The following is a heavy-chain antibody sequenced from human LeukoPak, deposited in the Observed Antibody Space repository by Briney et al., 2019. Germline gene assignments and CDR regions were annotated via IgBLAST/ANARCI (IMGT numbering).Heavy chain of an antibody. Sequence: PGGSLRLSCAASGFTVSSNYMSWVRQAPGKGLEWVANIKGNGRGEYYVDSVKGRFTVSRDNAKNSVYLQMNSLRAEDTALYYCARDASRGWDNWGQGTLVTVSS. J-gene: IGHJ4*02. CDR1: GFTVSSNY. CDR3: ARDASRGWDN. CDR2: IKGNGRGE. V-gene: IGHV3-7*03. D-gene: IGHD6-19*01.